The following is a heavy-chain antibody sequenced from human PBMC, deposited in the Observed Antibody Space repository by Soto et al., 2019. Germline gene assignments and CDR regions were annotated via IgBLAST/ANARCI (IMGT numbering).Heavy chain of an antibody. CDR3: ARDTVVVPSALYYFDY. J-gene: IGHJ4*02. D-gene: IGHD2-2*01. Sequence: ASVTVSCTASGYTFTSYYMHWVRQAPGQGLEWMGIINPSGGSTSYAQKFQGRVTMTRDTSTSTVYMEVSSLRSEDTAVYYCARDTVVVPSALYYFDYWGQGTLVTVS. V-gene: IGHV1-46*01. CDR1: GYTFTSYY. CDR2: INPSGGST.